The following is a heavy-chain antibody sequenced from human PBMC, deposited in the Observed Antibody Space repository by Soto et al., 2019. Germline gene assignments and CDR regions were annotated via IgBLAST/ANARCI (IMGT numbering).Heavy chain of an antibody. V-gene: IGHV3-53*02. J-gene: IGHJ6*02. CDR1: GFTVSSNY. Sequence: EVQLVETGGGLIQPGGSLRLSCAASGFTVSSNYMSWVRQAPGKGLEWVSVIYSGGSTYYADSVKGRFTISRDNSKNTLYLQMNSLRAEDTAVYYCARDHLVWFGEAYYGMDVWGQGTTVTVSS. D-gene: IGHD3-10*01. CDR3: ARDHLVWFGEAYYGMDV. CDR2: IYSGGST.